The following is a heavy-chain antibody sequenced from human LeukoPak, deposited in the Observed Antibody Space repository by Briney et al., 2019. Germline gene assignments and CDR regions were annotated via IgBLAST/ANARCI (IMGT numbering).Heavy chain of an antibody. Sequence: SVKVSCKACGYTFTCYYRHWVRQARGQGLEWMGWINPNSGGTNYAQKFQGRVTMTRHTSISTAYMELSRLRSDDTAVYYCARSDGYSGYDYEDYWGQGTLVTVSS. D-gene: IGHD5-12*01. CDR1: GYTFTCYY. V-gene: IGHV1-2*02. CDR2: INPNSGGT. J-gene: IGHJ4*02. CDR3: ARSDGYSGYDYEDY.